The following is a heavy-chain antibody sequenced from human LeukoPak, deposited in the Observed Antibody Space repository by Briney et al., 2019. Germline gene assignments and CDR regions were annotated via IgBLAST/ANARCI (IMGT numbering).Heavy chain of an antibody. J-gene: IGHJ5*02. Sequence: SETLSLTCTVSGGSIGAYYWSWIRQPPGKGLEWIGYIYYSGSTNYNPSLKSRVTISVDTSKNKFSLNLTSVTAADTAVYYCARGGAAGYNWFDPWGQGTLVTVSS. D-gene: IGHD6-13*01. CDR3: ARGGAAGYNWFDP. V-gene: IGHV4-59*12. CDR2: IYYSGST. CDR1: GGSIGAYY.